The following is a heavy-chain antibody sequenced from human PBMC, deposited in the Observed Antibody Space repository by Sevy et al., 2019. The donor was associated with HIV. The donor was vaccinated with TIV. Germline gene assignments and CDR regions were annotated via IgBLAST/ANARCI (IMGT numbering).Heavy chain of an antibody. CDR1: GFTFSDYY. V-gene: IGHV3-11*01. D-gene: IGHD1-26*01. CDR3: AREGLKEHVGAFNI. Sequence: GGSLRLSCAASGFTFSDYYMSWIRQAPGKGLEWVSYISSSGSTIYYADSVKGRLTISRDNAKNSLYLQMNSLRAEDTAVDYCAREGLKEHVGAFNIWGQRTMVTVSS. J-gene: IGHJ3*02. CDR2: ISSSGSTI.